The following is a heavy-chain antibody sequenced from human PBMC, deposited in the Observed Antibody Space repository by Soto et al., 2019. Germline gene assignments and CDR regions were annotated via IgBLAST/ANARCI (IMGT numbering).Heavy chain of an antibody. CDR1: GYTFTSYD. CDR3: ARGPWCCSGGSCFEYYFDY. Sequence: QVQLVQSGAEVKKPGASVKVSCKASGYTFTSYDINWVRQATGQGLEWMGWMNPNSGNTGYAQKFQGRVTMTRNTSISTAYMELSSLRSEDTAVYYCARGPWCCSGGSCFEYYFDYWGQGTLVTVSS. V-gene: IGHV1-8*01. D-gene: IGHD2-15*01. J-gene: IGHJ4*02. CDR2: MNPNSGNT.